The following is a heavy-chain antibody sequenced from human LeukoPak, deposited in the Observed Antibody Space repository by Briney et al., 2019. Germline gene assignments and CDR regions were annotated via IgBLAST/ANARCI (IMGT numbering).Heavy chain of an antibody. CDR3: ARGGPYDAFDI. D-gene: IGHD3/OR15-3a*01. V-gene: IGHV4-59*01. CDR1: GGSISSYY. J-gene: IGHJ3*02. CDR2: IFYSGST. Sequence: SETLSLTCTVSGGSISSYYWSWIRQPPGKGLEWIGYIFYSGSTNYNPSLKSRVTISVDTSKNQFSLKLSSVTAADTAVYYCARGGPYDAFDIWGQGTMVTVSS.